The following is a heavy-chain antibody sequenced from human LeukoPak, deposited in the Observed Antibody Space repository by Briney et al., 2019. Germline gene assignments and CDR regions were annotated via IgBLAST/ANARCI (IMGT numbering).Heavy chain of an antibody. CDR3: ARRYCSGGSCSASFDY. V-gene: IGHV4-59*12. CDR1: GGSISSYY. J-gene: IGHJ4*02. Sequence: PSETLSLTCTVSGGSISSYYWSWIRQPPGKGLEWIGYIYYSGSTNYNPSLKSRVTISVDTSKNQFSLKLSSVTAADTAVYYCARRYCSGGSCSASFDYWGQGTLVTVSS. CDR2: IYYSGST. D-gene: IGHD2-15*01.